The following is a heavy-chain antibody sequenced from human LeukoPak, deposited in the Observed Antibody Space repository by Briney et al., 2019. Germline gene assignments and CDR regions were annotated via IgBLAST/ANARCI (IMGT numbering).Heavy chain of an antibody. J-gene: IGHJ4*02. Sequence: GGSLRLSCAASGFMFGSFSMNWVRQAPGRGLEWVSSISSSGSVTYYADSVKGRFTVSKDNARNSLHLQMNNLAVEDTATYFCARGQPDSGGHYYSWYFDYWGQGTPVTVSS. CDR3: ARGQPDSGGHYYSWYFDY. D-gene: IGHD3-22*01. CDR2: ISSSGSVT. CDR1: GFMFGSFS. V-gene: IGHV3-21*01.